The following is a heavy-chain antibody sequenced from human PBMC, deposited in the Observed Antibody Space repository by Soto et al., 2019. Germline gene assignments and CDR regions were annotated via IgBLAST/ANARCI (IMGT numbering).Heavy chain of an antibody. CDR1: GFAFNTHC. Sequence: EVQLVESGVGLVQPGGSLRLSCTTSGFAFNTHCMSWVRQAPGNGLEWVANINQDESAKYYVDSVEGRLTVSRDNAQTSVSLPRNSMRAEDPALYYCARGGHSTSSYYYHYGLDVWCQGTTVIVSS. CDR2: INQDESAK. D-gene: IGHD2-2*01. V-gene: IGHV3-7*03. J-gene: IGHJ6*02. CDR3: ARGGHSTSSYYYHYGLDV.